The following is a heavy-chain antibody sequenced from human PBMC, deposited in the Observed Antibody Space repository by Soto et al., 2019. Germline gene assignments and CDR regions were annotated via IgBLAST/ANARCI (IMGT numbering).Heavy chain of an antibody. J-gene: IGHJ4*02. Sequence: QVQLVESGGGVVQPGRSLRLSCAASGFTFSSYAMHWVRQAPGKGLEWVAVISYDGSNKYYADSVKGRFTISRDNSKNTLYLQMNSLRAEDTAMYYCARVPYSSVWYYGKCFDYWGQGTLVTVSS. CDR2: ISYDGSNK. D-gene: IGHD6-19*01. CDR1: GFTFSSYA. V-gene: IGHV3-30-3*01. CDR3: ARVPYSSVWYYGKCFDY.